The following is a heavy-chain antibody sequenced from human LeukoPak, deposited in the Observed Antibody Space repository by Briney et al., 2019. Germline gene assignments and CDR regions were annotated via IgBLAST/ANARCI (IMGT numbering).Heavy chain of an antibody. D-gene: IGHD5-24*01. CDR2: ISSSSYI. J-gene: IGHJ4*02. V-gene: IGHV3-21*01. CDR3: ARDGGDGSLDY. CDR1: GFTLRSYA. Sequence: GGSLRLSCAASGFTLRSYAMNWVRQAPGKGLEWVSSISSSSYIYYADSVKGRFTISRDNAKNSLYLQMNSLRAEDTAVYYCARDGGDGSLDYWGQGTLVTVSS.